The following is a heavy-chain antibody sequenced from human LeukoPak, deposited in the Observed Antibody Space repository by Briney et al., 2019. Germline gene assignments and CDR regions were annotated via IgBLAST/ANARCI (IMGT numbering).Heavy chain of an antibody. CDR3: TRTPYYYGSGSYYTPYYFDY. D-gene: IGHD3-10*01. CDR1: GFTFGDYA. Sequence: GRSLRLSCTASGFTFGDYAMSWVRQAPGKGLEWVGFIRSKAYGGTTEYAASVKGRFTISRDDSKSIAYLQMNSLKTEDTAVYYYTRTPYYYGSGSYYTPYYFDYWGQGTLVTVSS. V-gene: IGHV3-49*04. CDR2: IRSKAYGGTT. J-gene: IGHJ4*02.